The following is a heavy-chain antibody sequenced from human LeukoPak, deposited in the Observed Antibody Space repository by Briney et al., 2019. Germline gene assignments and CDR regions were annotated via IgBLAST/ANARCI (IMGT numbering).Heavy chain of an antibody. CDR3: ARVPSVVISHFDY. CDR2: INPNSGST. Sequence: ASVKVSCKASGYTFTGYYMHWVRQAPGQGLEWMGWINPNSGSTNYAQKFQGRVTMTRDTSISTAYMELSRLRSDDTAVYYCARVPSVVISHFDYWGQGTLVTVSS. V-gene: IGHV1-2*02. J-gene: IGHJ4*02. CDR1: GYTFTGYY. D-gene: IGHD3-22*01.